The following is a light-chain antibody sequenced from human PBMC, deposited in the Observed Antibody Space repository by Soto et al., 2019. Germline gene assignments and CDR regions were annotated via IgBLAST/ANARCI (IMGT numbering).Light chain of an antibody. J-gene: IGKJ1*01. CDR1: QTISSW. CDR3: QHYNSYSEA. Sequence: DIQMTQSPSTLSGSVGDRVTITCRASQTISSWLAWYQQKPGKAPKLLIYKAFTLKSGVPSRFSGSGSGTEFTLTISSLQPDDFATYYCQHYNSYSEAFGQGTKVELQ. V-gene: IGKV1-5*03. CDR2: KAF.